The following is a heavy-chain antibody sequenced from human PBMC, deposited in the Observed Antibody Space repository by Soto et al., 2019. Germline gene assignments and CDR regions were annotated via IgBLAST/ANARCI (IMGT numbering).Heavy chain of an antibody. CDR3: ARVYCSGGSCPFDY. D-gene: IGHD2-15*01. J-gene: IGHJ4*02. CDR1: GGSISSYY. Sequence: ETLSLTCTVSGGSISSYYWSWIRQPPGKGLEWIGYIYYSGSTNYNPSLKSRVTISVDTSKNQFSLKLSSVTAADTAVYYCARVYCSGGSCPFDYWGQGTLVTVSS. CDR2: IYYSGST. V-gene: IGHV4-59*01.